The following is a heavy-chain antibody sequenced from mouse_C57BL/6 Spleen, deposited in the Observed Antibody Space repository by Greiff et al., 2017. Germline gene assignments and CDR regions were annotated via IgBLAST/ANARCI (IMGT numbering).Heavy chain of an antibody. V-gene: IGHV8-12*01. J-gene: IGHJ4*01. Sequence: QVTLKVSGPGILQSSQTLSLTCSFSGFSLSTSGMGVSWIRQPSGKGLEWLAPIYWDDDKRSNPSLTSRLTISKDTARNQVFLKITSVDTADTGRYYCARSGGLRRIAVYAMDYWGQGTSATVSS. CDR3: ARSGGLRRIAVYAMDY. CDR1: GFSLSTSGMG. CDR2: IYWDDDK. D-gene: IGHD2-4*01.